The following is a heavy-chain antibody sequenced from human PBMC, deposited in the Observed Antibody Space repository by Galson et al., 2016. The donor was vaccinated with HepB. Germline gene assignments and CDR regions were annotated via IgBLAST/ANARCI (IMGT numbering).Heavy chain of an antibody. Sequence: SLRLSCATSGFNFSGSAIHWVRQASGKGLEWVGRIRTKPNNYATTYAASVKGRFTISRDDSKNTSFLHMDSMKTEDTALYYCTSVYGSSPDYWGQGTLVTVSS. CDR2: IRTKPNNYAT. V-gene: IGHV3-73*01. D-gene: IGHD6-6*01. CDR1: GFNFSGSA. CDR3: TSVYGSSPDY. J-gene: IGHJ4*02.